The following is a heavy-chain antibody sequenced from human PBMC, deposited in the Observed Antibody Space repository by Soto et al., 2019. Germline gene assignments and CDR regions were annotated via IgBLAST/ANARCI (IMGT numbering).Heavy chain of an antibody. CDR1: GFTFSDYW. J-gene: IGHJ4*02. Sequence: EVQLVEPGGGLVQPGGSLRLSCAASGFTFSDYWMHWVRQAPGKGLMWVSRINSDGGNRRYAGSVEGRFTISRDNAKNTLYLQKDSLRAGDTAVYYCGSDCSSSSCREHYWGEGTLVTFSS. V-gene: IGHV3-74*01. D-gene: IGHD2-2*01. CDR3: GSDCSSSSCREHY. CDR2: INSDGGNR.